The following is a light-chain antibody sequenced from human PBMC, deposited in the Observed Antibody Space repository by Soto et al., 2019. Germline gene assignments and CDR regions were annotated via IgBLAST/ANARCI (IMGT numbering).Light chain of an antibody. CDR3: CSYAGGSTSPYV. CDR2: EGD. Sequence: QSVLTQPASVSGSPGQSITISCTGTSSDVGSYNLVSWYQQRPGKAPKLMIYEGDKRPSGVSNRFSGSKSDNTASLTISGLQAEDEADYYCCSYAGGSTSPYVFGTGTKVTVL. J-gene: IGLJ1*01. V-gene: IGLV2-23*01. CDR1: SSDVGSYNL.